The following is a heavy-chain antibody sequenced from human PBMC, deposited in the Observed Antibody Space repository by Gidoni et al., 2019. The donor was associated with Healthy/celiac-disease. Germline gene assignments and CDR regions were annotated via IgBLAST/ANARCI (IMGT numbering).Heavy chain of an antibody. D-gene: IGHD6-13*01. J-gene: IGHJ6*02. Sequence: EVQLVESGGDVVQPGGSLRLSCAASGFTFDDYTMQWVRQPPGKGLECVSLISWDGGSTYYADSVKVRFTISTDNSNTSLYLQMNSLITEDTALYYCAQDGSSSWYSRAFGYYYYGMDVWGQGTTVTVSS. CDR2: ISWDGGST. V-gene: IGHV3-43*01. CDR3: AQDGSSSWYSRAFGYYYYGMDV. CDR1: GFTFDDYT.